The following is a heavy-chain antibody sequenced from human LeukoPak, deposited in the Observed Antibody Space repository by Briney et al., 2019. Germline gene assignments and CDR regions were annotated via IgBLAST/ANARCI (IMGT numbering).Heavy chain of an antibody. J-gene: IGHJ6*03. D-gene: IGHD6-13*01. CDR3: ARKNAKYSSSWYGGYYYYYMDV. CDR1: GGSISSHY. V-gene: IGHV4-59*11. CDR2: IYYSGST. Sequence: PSETLSLTCTVSGGSISSHYWSWIRQPPGKGLEWIGYIYYSGSTNYNPSLKSRVTISVDTSKIQFSLKLSSVTAADTAVYYCARKNAKYSSSWYGGYYYYYMDVWGKGTTVTVSS.